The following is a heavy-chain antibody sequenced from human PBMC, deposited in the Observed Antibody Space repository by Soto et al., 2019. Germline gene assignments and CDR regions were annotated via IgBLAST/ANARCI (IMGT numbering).Heavy chain of an antibody. D-gene: IGHD2-2*01. J-gene: IGHJ6*02. Sequence: PSETLSLTCAVSGGSISSSNWWSWVRQPPGKGLEWIGEIYHSGSTNYNPSLKSRVTISVDKSKNQFSLKLSSVTAADTAVYYCATLQPQYCISTSCYSKLWGGMDVWGQGTTVTVSS. CDR2: IYHSGST. CDR1: GGSISSSNW. V-gene: IGHV4-4*02. CDR3: ATLQPQYCISTSCYSKLWGGMDV.